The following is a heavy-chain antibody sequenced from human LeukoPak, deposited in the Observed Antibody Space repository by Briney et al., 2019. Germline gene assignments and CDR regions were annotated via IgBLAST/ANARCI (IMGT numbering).Heavy chain of an antibody. J-gene: IGHJ4*02. D-gene: IGHD1-1*01. CDR3: ARGVPTGIDYFDY. V-gene: IGHV3-21*01. CDR2: ISYSGSYI. Sequence: PGGSLRLSCAASGFIFSSNSMNWVRQAPGKGLEWVSSISYSGSYIYYADSMKGRCTISRDNAKNLLYLQMNSLRAEDTAVYYCARGVPTGIDYFDYWGQGTLVTVSS. CDR1: GFIFSSNS.